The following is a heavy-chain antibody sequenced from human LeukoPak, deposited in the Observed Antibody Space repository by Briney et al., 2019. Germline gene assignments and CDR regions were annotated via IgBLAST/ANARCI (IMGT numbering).Heavy chain of an antibody. CDR3: ATNKREMATIEDY. CDR2: IYYSGST. D-gene: IGHD5-24*01. V-gene: IGHV4-39*07. J-gene: IGHJ4*02. CDR1: GASISRTTYY. Sequence: PSETLSLTCTVSGASISRTTYYWGWFRQPPGKGLEWIGSIYYSGSTYYNPSLKSRVTISVDTSKNQFSLKLSSVTAADTAVYYCATNKREMATIEDYWGQGTLVTVSS.